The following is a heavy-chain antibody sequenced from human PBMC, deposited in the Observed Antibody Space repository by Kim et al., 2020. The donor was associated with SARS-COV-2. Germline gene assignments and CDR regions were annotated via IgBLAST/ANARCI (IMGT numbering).Heavy chain of an antibody. CDR3: ARASVLEWLYSPLLLDY. Sequence: GGSLRLSCAASGFTFSSYAMHWVRQAPGKGLEWVAVISYDGSNKYYADSVKGRFTISRDNSKNTLYLQMNSLRAEDTAVYYCARASVLEWLYSPLLLDYWGQGTLVTVSS. CDR1: GFTFSSYA. CDR2: ISYDGSNK. V-gene: IGHV3-30-3*01. D-gene: IGHD3-3*01. J-gene: IGHJ4*02.